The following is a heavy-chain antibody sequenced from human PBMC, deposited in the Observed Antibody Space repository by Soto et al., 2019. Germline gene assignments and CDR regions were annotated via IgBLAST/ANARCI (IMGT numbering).Heavy chain of an antibody. Sequence: GGSLRLSCAASVFTFSSYSMSLVRQAPGKGLECVSAISGRGGRTYYADSVKGRFTISRDNSKNTLYLQMNSLRAEDTAVYYCAKDPHSITIDPWGQGTLVNVS. CDR2: ISGRGGRT. V-gene: IGHV3-23*01. D-gene: IGHD1-20*01. CDR3: AKDPHSITIDP. J-gene: IGHJ5*02. CDR1: VFTFSSYS.